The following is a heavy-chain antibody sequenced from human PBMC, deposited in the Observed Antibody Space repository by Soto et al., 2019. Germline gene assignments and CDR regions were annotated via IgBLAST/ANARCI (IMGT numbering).Heavy chain of an antibody. Sequence: SLRLSCAASGFTFSSYGMHWVRQAPGKGLEWVAVISYDGSNKYYADSVKGRFTISRDNSKNTLYLEMNSLRAEDTAVYYCARESEDLTSNFDYWGQGTLVTVS. J-gene: IGHJ4*02. CDR3: ARESEDLTSNFDY. CDR1: GFTFSSYG. CDR2: ISYDGSNK. V-gene: IGHV3-30*03.